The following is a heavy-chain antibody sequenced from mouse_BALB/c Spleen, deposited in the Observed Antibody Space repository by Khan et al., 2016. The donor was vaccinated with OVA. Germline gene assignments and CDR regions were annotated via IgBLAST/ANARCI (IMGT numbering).Heavy chain of an antibody. CDR1: GFTFSSFG. J-gene: IGHJ1*01. CDR3: ARSGGNFHWYFDV. D-gene: IGHD2-1*01. CDR2: ISSGSSTI. Sequence: QLEESGGGLVQPGGSRKLSCAASGFTFSSFGIHWVRQAPKKGLEWVAYISSGSSTIYYVDTVKGRFTISRDNPKNTLFLQMTSLRSEDTAMYYCARSGGNFHWYFDVWGAGTSVTVSS. V-gene: IGHV5-17*02.